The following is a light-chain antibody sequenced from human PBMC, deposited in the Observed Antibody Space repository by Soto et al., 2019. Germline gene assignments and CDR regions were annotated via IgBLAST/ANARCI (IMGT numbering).Light chain of an antibody. J-gene: IGKJ1*01. CDR2: GES. Sequence: VMTHSPATLSVSPGERATLSCRASQSLRSSLAWYQQKPGQAPRLLIYGESTRATGIPARFSGSGSGTEFTLTISSLQSEDFAVYFCQQYNIWPQTFGQGTKVEIK. V-gene: IGKV3-15*01. CDR3: QQYNIWPQT. CDR1: QSLRSS.